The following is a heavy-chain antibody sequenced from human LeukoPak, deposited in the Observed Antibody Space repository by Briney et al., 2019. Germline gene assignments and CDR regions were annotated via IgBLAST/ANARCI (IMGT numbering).Heavy chain of an antibody. CDR1: GGSISSGGYY. D-gene: IGHD6-19*01. CDR3: ASSGWATPDY. J-gene: IGHJ4*02. Sequence: SETLSLTCTVSGGSISSGGYYWSWIRQHPGKGLEWIGYIYYSGSTYYNPSLKSRVTISVDTSKNQFSLKLSSVTAADTAVYYCASSGWATPDYWGQGTLVTVSS. V-gene: IGHV4-31*03. CDR2: IYYSGST.